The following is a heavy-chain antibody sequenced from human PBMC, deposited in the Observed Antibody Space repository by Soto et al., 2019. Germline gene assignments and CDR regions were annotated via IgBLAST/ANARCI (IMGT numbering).Heavy chain of an antibody. CDR2: IIPILGIA. D-gene: IGHD2-2*01. CDR1: GGTFSSYP. V-gene: IGHV1-69*02. Sequence: QVQLVQSGAEVKKPGSSVKVSCKASGGTFSSYPIIWVRQAPGQGLEWIGRIIPILGIANYAQKFQGRVTITADKTTSTAYMKLSSLRSEDTAVYYWARVVVVVPAATGNDAFDIWGQGTMVTVSS. J-gene: IGHJ3*02. CDR3: ARVVVVVPAATGNDAFDI.